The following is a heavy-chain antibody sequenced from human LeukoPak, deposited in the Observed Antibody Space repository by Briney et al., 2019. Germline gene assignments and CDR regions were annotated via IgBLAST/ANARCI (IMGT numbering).Heavy chain of an antibody. CDR3: ARLSSGWPYYFDY. D-gene: IGHD6-19*01. V-gene: IGHV4-34*01. CDR2: INHSGST. J-gene: IGHJ4*02. Sequence: SETLSLTCAVDGGSFSGYYWSWIRQPPGKGLEWIGAINHSGSTNYNPSLNSRVTISVDTSKNQFSLKLSSVTAADTAVYYCARLSSGWPYYFDYWGQGTLVTVSS. CDR1: GGSFSGYY.